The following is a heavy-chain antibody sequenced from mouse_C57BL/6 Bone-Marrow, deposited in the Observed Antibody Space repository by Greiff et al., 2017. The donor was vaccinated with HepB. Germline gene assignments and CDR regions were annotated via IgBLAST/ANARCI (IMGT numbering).Heavy chain of an antibody. CDR1: GFTFSSYA. Sequence: EVHLVESGEGLVKPGGSLKLSCAASGFTFSSYAMSWVRQTPEKRLEWVAYISSGGDYIYYADTVKGRFTISRDNARNTLYLQMSRLKSEDTAMYYCTGDYYGSRTWWFAYWGQGTLVTVSA. V-gene: IGHV5-9-1*02. J-gene: IGHJ3*01. CDR3: TGDYYGSRTWWFAY. D-gene: IGHD1-1*01. CDR2: ISSGGDYI.